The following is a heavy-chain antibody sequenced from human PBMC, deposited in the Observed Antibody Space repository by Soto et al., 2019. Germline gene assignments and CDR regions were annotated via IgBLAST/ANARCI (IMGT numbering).Heavy chain of an antibody. CDR1: GFTFSSYA. CDR3: ARGTGYYYYAMDV. Sequence: QVQLVQSGGGVVQPGRSLRLSCAASGFTFSSYAMHWVRQAPGKGLEWVAVIWYDGSNKYYADSVKGRFTISRDNSKNTLYVQMNSLRADDTAVYYCARGTGYYYYAMDVWGQGTTVTVSS. V-gene: IGHV3-33*01. CDR2: IWYDGSNK. J-gene: IGHJ6*02.